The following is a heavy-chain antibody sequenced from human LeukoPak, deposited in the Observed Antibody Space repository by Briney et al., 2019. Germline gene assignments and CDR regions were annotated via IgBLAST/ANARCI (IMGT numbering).Heavy chain of an antibody. CDR3: ARHVVDSAGDFNWFDP. Sequence: SETLSLTCAVYGGSFSGYYWSWIRQPPGKGLEWIGEINHSGSTNYNPSLKSRVTISVDTSKNQFSLKLSSVTAADTAVYYCARHVVDSAGDFNWFDPWGQGTLVTVSS. CDR2: INHSGST. CDR1: GGSFSGYY. J-gene: IGHJ5*02. V-gene: IGHV4-34*01. D-gene: IGHD3-3*01.